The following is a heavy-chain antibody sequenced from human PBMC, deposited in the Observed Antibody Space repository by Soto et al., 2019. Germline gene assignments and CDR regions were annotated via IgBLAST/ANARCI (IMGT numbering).Heavy chain of an antibody. CDR3: ARLLTMVRGGSYYYYGMDV. CDR1: GYSFTSYW. Sequence: PGESLKISCKGSGYSFTSYWIGWVRQMPGKGLEWMGIIYPGDSDTRYSPSFQGQVTISADKSISTAYLQWSSLKASDTAMYYCARLLTMVRGGSYYYYGMDVWGQGTTVTVSS. V-gene: IGHV5-51*01. CDR2: IYPGDSDT. J-gene: IGHJ6*02. D-gene: IGHD3-10*01.